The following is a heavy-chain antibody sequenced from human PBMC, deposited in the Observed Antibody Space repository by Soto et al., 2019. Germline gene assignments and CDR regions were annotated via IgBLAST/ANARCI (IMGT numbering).Heavy chain of an antibody. CDR2: ISSSSDYI. Sequence: GGSLRLSCAACGFTFSTYSMNWVRQAPGKGLEWVSSISSSSDYIYYGDSVMGRFTISRDNAKNSLYLQINSLRAEDTAVYFYYSGSTNYNPSLKSRVTISVDTSKNQFSLKLSSVTAADTAVYYCASAYCGGDCYPEYYYYYYGMDVWGQGTTVTVSS. J-gene: IGHJ6*02. CDR1: GFTFSTYS. CDR3: YSGSTNYNPSLKSRVTISVDTSKNQFSLKLSSVTAADTAVYYCASAYCGGDCYPEYYYYYYGMDV. D-gene: IGHD1-26*01. V-gene: IGHV3-21*01.